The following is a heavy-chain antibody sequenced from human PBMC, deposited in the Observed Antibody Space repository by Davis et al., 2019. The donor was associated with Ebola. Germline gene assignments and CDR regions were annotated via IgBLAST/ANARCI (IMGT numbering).Heavy chain of an antibody. CDR1: GFTVSSNY. J-gene: IGHJ6*02. CDR2: IYSGGST. CDR3: ATEGYCSSTSCWTRYYYGTDV. V-gene: IGHV3-66*01. Sequence: GESLKISCAASGFTVSSNYMSWVRQAPGKGLEWVSVIYSGGSTYYADSVKGRFTISRDNSKNTLYLQMNSLRAEDTAVYYCATEGYCSSTSCWTRYYYGTDVWGQGTTVTVSS. D-gene: IGHD2-2*01.